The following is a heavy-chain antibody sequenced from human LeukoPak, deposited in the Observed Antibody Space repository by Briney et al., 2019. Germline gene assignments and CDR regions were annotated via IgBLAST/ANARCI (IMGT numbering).Heavy chain of an antibody. J-gene: IGHJ3*02. CDR2: IWYDGSNK. D-gene: IGHD1-26*01. Sequence: ARSLRLSCAASGFTFSSYGMHWVRQAPGKGLEWVAVIWYDGSNKYYADSVKGRFTISRDNSKNTLYLQMNSLRAEDTAVYYCARDRSWDKGAFDIWGQGTMVTVPS. CDR3: ARDRSWDKGAFDI. CDR1: GFTFSSYG. V-gene: IGHV3-33*01.